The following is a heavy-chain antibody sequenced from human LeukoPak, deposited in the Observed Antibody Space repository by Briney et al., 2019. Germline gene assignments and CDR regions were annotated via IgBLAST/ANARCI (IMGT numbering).Heavy chain of an antibody. D-gene: IGHD3-22*01. Sequence: GGSLRLSCAASELTFRSYSMNWLRQAPGKGLEWVSYISSSSSTIYYADSVKGRCTISRDNAKNSLYLQMNSLRNEDTAVYYCARGTGGQQGYYYDDDAFDIWGQGTMVTVSS. J-gene: IGHJ3*02. CDR1: ELTFRSYS. V-gene: IGHV3-48*02. CDR2: ISSSSSTI. CDR3: ARGTGGQQGYYYDDDAFDI.